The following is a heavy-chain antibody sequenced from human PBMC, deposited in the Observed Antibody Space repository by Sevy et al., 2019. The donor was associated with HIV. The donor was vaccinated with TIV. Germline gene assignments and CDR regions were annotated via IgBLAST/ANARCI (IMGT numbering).Heavy chain of an antibody. D-gene: IGHD3-16*01. Sequence: ASVKVSCKPSGYTFTTFGINWVRQAPGQGLEWMAWINIYNGNTIYAQNLQGRVTLTRDTSTNTAYMELRSLTSDDTAVYTCARMRNLGEPSDPWGQGAMVTVSS. CDR3: ARMRNLGEPSDP. J-gene: IGHJ5*02. CDR1: GYTFTTFG. V-gene: IGHV1-18*01. CDR2: INIYNGNT.